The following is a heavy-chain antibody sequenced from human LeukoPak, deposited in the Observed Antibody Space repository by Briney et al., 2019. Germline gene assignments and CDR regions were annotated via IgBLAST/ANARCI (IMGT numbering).Heavy chain of an antibody. D-gene: IGHD3-10*01. J-gene: IGHJ4*02. CDR3: ARGPYGSATDY. CDR2: INSDGSST. V-gene: IGHV3-74*01. CDR1: GFTFSSYW. Sequence: GGSLRLSCAASGFTFSSYWMHWVRHAPGKGLVWVSRINSDGSSTSYADSVKGRFTISRDNAKNTLYVQMNSLRAEDTAVYYCARGPYGSATDYWGQGTLVTVSS.